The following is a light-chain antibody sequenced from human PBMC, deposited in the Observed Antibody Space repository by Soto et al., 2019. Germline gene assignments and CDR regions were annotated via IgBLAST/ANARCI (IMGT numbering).Light chain of an antibody. J-gene: IGKJ1*01. CDR2: AAS. Sequence: AIQLTQSPSSLSASVGDRVTIACRASQDIRYDLGWYQQKPGKAPKLLIYAASSLQSEVPSRFSGSGSGTDFTLTISSLQPEDFGTYYCLQDYTYPWTFGQGTKVEIK. V-gene: IGKV1-6*01. CDR3: LQDYTYPWT. CDR1: QDIRYD.